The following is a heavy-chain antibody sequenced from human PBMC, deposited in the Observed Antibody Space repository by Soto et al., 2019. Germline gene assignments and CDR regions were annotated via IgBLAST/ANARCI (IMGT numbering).Heavy chain of an antibody. V-gene: IGHV4-30-4*01. CDR2: IYYSGST. D-gene: IGHD3-3*01. Sequence: TLSLTCTVSGGSISSGDYYWSWIRQPPGKGLEWIGYIYYSGSTYYNPSLKSRVTISVDTSKNQFSLKLSSVTAADTAVYYCARGVPIFGVVPNADLDGMDVWGQGTTVTVSS. J-gene: IGHJ6*02. CDR3: ARGVPIFGVVPNADLDGMDV. CDR1: GGSISSGDYY.